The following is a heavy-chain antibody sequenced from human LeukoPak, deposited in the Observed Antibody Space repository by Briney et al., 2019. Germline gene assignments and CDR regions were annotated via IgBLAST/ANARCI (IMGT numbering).Heavy chain of an antibody. Sequence: GGSLTLSCAASGFTFSSYSMNWVRQAPGEGLEWVSSISSSGSFIYYADSVKGRFTISRDNARNSLFLQMNSLRAEDTAVYYCARDLRYCSSASCSENGAFDIWGQRTMVAVSS. V-gene: IGHV3-21*01. CDR2: ISSSGSFI. D-gene: IGHD2-2*01. CDR3: ARDLRYCSSASCSENGAFDI. J-gene: IGHJ3*02. CDR1: GFTFSSYS.